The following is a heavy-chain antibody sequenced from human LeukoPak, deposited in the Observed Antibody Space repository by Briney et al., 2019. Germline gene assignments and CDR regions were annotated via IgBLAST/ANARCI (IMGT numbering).Heavy chain of an antibody. CDR2: INSDGSST. J-gene: IGHJ3*02. CDR3: ARSVVTDPGDAFDI. Sequence: GGSLRLSCAASGFTFSSSWMHWVRQAPGKGLVWVSRINSDGSSTNYADSVKGRFTISRDNAENTLYLQMNSLRAEDTAVYYCARSVVTDPGDAFDIWGQGTMVTVSS. V-gene: IGHV3-74*01. CDR1: GFTFSSSW. D-gene: IGHD2-21*02.